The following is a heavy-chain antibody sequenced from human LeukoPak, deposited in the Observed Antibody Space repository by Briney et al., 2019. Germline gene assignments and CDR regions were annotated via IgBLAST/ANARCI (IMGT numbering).Heavy chain of an antibody. V-gene: IGHV3-33*06. CDR3: AKDLPNPGTSRHFQY. Sequence: GGSLRLSCAASGFTFSSYGMHWVRQAPGKGLEWVAVIWYDGSNKYYADSVKGRFTISRDNSKNTLYLQMNSLRAEDTAVYYCAKDLPNPGTSRHFQYWGQGTLVTVSS. D-gene: IGHD2-8*01. CDR2: IWYDGSNK. J-gene: IGHJ1*01. CDR1: GFTFSSYG.